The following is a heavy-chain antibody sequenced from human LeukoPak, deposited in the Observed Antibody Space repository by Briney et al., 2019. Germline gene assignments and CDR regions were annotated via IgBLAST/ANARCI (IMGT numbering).Heavy chain of an antibody. CDR1: GFTFSTYA. Sequence: GRSLRLPCAASGFTFSTYAVNWVRQAPGKGLEWVSVIYTGGTTYYADSVKGRFTISRDNSKSTLYLQMNSLRAEDTAVYYCASPGGGDYYNSWGQGTLVTVSS. J-gene: IGHJ4*02. CDR2: IYTGGTT. D-gene: IGHD3-10*01. CDR3: ASPGGGDYYNS. V-gene: IGHV3-53*01.